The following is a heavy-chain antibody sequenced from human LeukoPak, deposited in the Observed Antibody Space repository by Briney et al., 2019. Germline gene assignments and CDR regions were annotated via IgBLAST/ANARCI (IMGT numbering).Heavy chain of an antibody. Sequence: GEPLQISCKGSGSSFTSYWIGWVRQVPGKGLEWMGIIYPGDSDTRYSPSFQGQVTISADKSISTAYLQWSSLKASDTAMYYCARPMRGSEALFDYWGQGTLVTVSS. J-gene: IGHJ4*02. D-gene: IGHD1-26*01. CDR2: IYPGDSDT. CDR1: GSSFTSYW. CDR3: ARPMRGSEALFDY. V-gene: IGHV5-51*01.